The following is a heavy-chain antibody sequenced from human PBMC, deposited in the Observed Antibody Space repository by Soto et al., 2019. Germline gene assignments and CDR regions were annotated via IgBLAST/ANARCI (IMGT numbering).Heavy chain of an antibody. CDR1: GFTVSSNY. CDR3: ASIDTALANYYYGMDV. D-gene: IGHD5-18*01. V-gene: IGHV3-53*01. CDR2: IYSGGST. Sequence: GGSLRLSCAASGFTVSSNYMSWVRQAPGKGLEWVSVIYSGGSTYYADSVKGRFTISRDNSKNTLYLQMNSLRAEDTAVYYCASIDTALANYYYGMDVWGERTTVTVSS. J-gene: IGHJ6*04.